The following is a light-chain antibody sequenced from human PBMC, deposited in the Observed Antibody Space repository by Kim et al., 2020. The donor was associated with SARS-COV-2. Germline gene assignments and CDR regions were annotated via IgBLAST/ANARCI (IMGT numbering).Light chain of an antibody. J-gene: IGLJ3*02. Sequence: QSALTQPPSVYGSPGQSVTISCTGTSSDVGAYNLVSWYQQPPGTVPKLMIYEVTIRPSGVPDRFSGSKSGTTASLTISGLQAEDEADYYCSSYTSSVTWVFGGGTQLTVL. CDR1: SSDVGAYNL. CDR3: SSYTSSVTWV. CDR2: EVT. V-gene: IGLV2-18*02.